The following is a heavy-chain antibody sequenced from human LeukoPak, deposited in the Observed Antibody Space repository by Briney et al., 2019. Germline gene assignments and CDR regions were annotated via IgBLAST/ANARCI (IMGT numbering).Heavy chain of an antibody. J-gene: IGHJ6*03. V-gene: IGHV3-33*06. Sequence: PGRSLRLSCAASGFTFSSYGMHWVRQAPGKGLEWVAVIWYDGSNKYYADSVKGRFTISRDNSKNTLYLQMNSLRAEDTAVYYCAKLGYCSGGRCYPFYYYYYYMDVWGKGTTVTVSS. CDR2: IWYDGSNK. CDR3: AKLGYCSGGRCYPFYYYYYYMDV. D-gene: IGHD2-15*01. CDR1: GFTFSSYG.